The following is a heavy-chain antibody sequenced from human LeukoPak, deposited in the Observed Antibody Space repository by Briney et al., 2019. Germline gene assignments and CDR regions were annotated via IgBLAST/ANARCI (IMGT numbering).Heavy chain of an antibody. CDR3: ARDSRDIVVVPAATSVHYYYYMDV. J-gene: IGHJ6*03. D-gene: IGHD2-2*01. CDR2: ISSSSSYI. Sequence: GGSLRLSCAASGFTFSSYSMNWVRQAPGKGLEWVSSISSSSSYIYYADSVKGRFTISRDNAKNSLYLQMNGLRAEDTAVYYCARDSRDIVVVPAATSVHYYYYMDVWGKGTTVTVSS. V-gene: IGHV3-21*01. CDR1: GFTFSSYS.